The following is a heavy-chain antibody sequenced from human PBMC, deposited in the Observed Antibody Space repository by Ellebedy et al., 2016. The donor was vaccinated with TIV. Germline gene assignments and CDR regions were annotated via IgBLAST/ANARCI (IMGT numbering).Heavy chain of an antibody. Sequence: GESLKISCSASGFTLSSYVMSWVRQAPGKRLERVAAISSDGADIYYADSVKGRFTISRDNSKNTLYLQMNSLRVEDTAVYYCARDKSRTMIALDYWGQGTLVTVSS. CDR2: ISSDGADI. CDR1: GFTLSSYV. J-gene: IGHJ4*02. V-gene: IGHV3-23*01. CDR3: ARDKSRTMIALDY. D-gene: IGHD3-22*01.